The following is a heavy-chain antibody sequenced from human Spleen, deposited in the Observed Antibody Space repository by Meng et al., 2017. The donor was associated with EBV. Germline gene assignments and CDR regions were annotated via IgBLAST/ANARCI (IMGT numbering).Heavy chain of an antibody. Sequence: QVQLQESGPGLVKPSEXLSLTCTVSGDSVSSGSYYWTWIRQPPGKGLEWIGYIYSSGSTNYNPSLKSRVTISVDTSKNQFSLKLTSVTAADTAVYYCARGNCRGGGCYSFDYWGQGTLVTVSS. CDR3: ARGNCRGGGCYSFDY. CDR1: GDSVSSGSYY. V-gene: IGHV4-61*01. CDR2: IYSSGST. J-gene: IGHJ4*02. D-gene: IGHD2-15*01.